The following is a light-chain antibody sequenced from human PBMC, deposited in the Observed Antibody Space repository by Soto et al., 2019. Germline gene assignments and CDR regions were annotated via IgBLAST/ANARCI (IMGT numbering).Light chain of an antibody. J-gene: IGKJ5*01. CDR2: GAS. CDR3: QQYGSSPIT. CDR1: QSVSSSY. Sequence: EIVLTQSPATLSLSPGERATLSCRASQSVSSSYLAWYQQKPGQAPSLLIYGASSRATALPDRFSGSGSGTDFNLTISRLEPEDFAVYYCQQYGSSPITFGQGTRLEIK. V-gene: IGKV3-20*01.